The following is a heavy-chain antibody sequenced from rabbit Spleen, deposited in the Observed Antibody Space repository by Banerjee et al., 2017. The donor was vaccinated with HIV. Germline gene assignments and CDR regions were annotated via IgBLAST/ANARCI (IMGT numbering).Heavy chain of an antibody. CDR1: GFSFSRSYD. V-gene: IGHV1S45*01. J-gene: IGHJ2*01. CDR2: IYTGNGKN. Sequence: QEQLVESGGGLVKPGASLTLTCTASGFSFSRSYDMCWVRQAPGKGLEWIGFIYTGNGKNYYASWAKGRFTISKTSSTTVTLQVPSLTAADTATYFCARNYVNAFDPWGPGTLVTVS. D-gene: IGHD1-1*01. CDR3: ARNYVNAFDP.